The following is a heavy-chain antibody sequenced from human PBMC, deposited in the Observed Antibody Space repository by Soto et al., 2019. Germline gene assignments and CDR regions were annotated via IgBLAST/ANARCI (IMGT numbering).Heavy chain of an antibody. Sequence: QVQLVESGGGVVQPGTSLRLSCAASGFNFRAYGMHWVRQAPGKGLQWVAVISSDASNKYYADSVKGRFTISRDNSKNTLYLQMNSLRPEDTAVYYCAKGSSSVYYYDYGMDVWGQGTTVTVSS. CDR2: ISSDASNK. CDR3: AKGSSSVYYYDYGMDV. CDR1: GFNFRAYG. V-gene: IGHV3-30*18. J-gene: IGHJ6*02. D-gene: IGHD6-6*01.